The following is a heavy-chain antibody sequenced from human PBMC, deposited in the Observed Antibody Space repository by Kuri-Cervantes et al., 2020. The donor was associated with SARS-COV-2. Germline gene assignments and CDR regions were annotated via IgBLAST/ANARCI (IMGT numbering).Heavy chain of an antibody. V-gene: IGHV3-49*04. CDR3: TRDDFWSGYYNY. CDR2: IRSKAYGGTT. CDR1: GFTFGDYA. Sequence: GGSLRLSCTASGFTFGDYAMSWVRQAPGKGLEWVGFIRSKAYGGTTEYAASVKGRFTISRDDSKSIAYLQMNSLKTEDTAVYYCTRDDFWSGYYNYWGQGTLVTVSS. J-gene: IGHJ4*02. D-gene: IGHD3-3*01.